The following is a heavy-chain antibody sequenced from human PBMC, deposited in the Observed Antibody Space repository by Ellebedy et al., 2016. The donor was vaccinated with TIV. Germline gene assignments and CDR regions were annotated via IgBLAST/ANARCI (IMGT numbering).Heavy chain of an antibody. CDR1: GYTFSNYD. CDR2: MNPNSGNT. V-gene: IGHV1-8*01. Sequence: ASVKVSXXTSGYTFSNYDINWVRQATGQGLEWMGWMNPNSGNTGFARKFQGRVTMTRNTSISTAYMELSSLRSEDTAVYYCSRGGLLLLPDFWGQGTLVTVSS. CDR3: SRGGLLLLPDF. J-gene: IGHJ4*02. D-gene: IGHD2-15*01.